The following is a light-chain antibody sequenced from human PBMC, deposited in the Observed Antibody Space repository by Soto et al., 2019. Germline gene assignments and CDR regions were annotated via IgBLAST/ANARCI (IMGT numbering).Light chain of an antibody. CDR1: SSDVGGYHY. CDR2: DVS. CDR3: SSYTSSSTDV. J-gene: IGLJ1*01. Sequence: QSALTQPASVSGSHGQSITISCTGTSSDVGGYHYVSWYQQYPVKAPKLMIYDVSNRPSGVSNRFSGSKSGNTASLTISGLQAEDEADYYCSSYTSSSTDVFGTGTKLTVL. V-gene: IGLV2-14*01.